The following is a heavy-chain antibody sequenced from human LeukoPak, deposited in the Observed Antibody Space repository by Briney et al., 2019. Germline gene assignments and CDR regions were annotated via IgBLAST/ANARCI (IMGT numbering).Heavy chain of an antibody. J-gene: IGHJ4*02. CDR1: GYTFTSYG. CDR3: ARGDYSGYDPDY. CDR2: ISAYNGNT. Sequence: ASVNVSCKASGYTFTSYGISWVRPAPGQGREWMGWISAYNGNTNYAQKLQGRVTMTTDTSTSTAYMELRSLRSDDTAVYCCARGDYSGYDPDYWGQGTLVTVSS. V-gene: IGHV1-18*01. D-gene: IGHD5-12*01.